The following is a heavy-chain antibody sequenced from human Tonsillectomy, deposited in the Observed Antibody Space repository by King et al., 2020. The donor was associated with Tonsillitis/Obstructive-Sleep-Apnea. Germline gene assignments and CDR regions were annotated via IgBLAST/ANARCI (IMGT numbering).Heavy chain of an antibody. Sequence: VQLVESGGGLVKPGGSLRLSCAASGFTFSDYYMSWIRQAPGKGLEGVSYISSSSSYTNYADSVKGRLTISRDNAKNSLYLQMNSLRAEDTAVYYCARVRITIFGVVDYWGQGTLVTVSS. D-gene: IGHD3-3*01. V-gene: IGHV3-11*05. CDR3: ARVRITIFGVVDY. CDR2: ISSSSSYT. J-gene: IGHJ4*02. CDR1: GFTFSDYY.